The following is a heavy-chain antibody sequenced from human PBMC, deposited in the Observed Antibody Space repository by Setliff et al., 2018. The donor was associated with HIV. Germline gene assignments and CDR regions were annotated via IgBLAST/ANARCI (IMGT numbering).Heavy chain of an antibody. CDR3: ARDDWTCSDGTCFPITFDY. CDR2: ISRSGDTI. CDR1: GFTFSTYS. V-gene: IGHV3-48*01. J-gene: IGHJ4*02. Sequence: PGGSLRLSCAASGFTFSTYSMNWVRQAPGKGPEWVSYISRSGDTIDYADSVKGRFTISRDNAKNSVSLQMNSLRVEDTAVYYCARDDWTCSDGTCFPITFDYWGQGTLVTVSS. D-gene: IGHD2-15*01.